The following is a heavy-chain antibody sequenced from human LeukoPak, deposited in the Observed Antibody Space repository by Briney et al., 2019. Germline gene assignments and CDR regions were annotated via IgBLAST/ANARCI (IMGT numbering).Heavy chain of an antibody. CDR2: INPSGGST. CDR1: GYTFTSYF. J-gene: IGHJ4*02. CDR3: ARVDISGFDY. D-gene: IGHD6-19*01. V-gene: IGHV1-46*01. Sequence: ASVKVSCKASGYTFTSYFMHWARQAPGQGLEWMGIINPSGGSTTYAQKFQGRVTMTRDTSTSTVYMELSSLRSEDTAVYYCARVDISGFDYWGQGTLVTVSS.